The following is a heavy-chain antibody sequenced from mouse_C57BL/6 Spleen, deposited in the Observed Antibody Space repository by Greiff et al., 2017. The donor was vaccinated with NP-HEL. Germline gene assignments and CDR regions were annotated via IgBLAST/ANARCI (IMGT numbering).Heavy chain of an antibody. Sequence: QVQLQQPGAELVKPGASVKMSCTASGYTFTSYWITWVKQRPGQGLEWIGDIYPGSGSTNYNETFKSKATMTVDTSSSTAYMQLSSLTSEDSAVYYCARSNYYGSSIFDYWGQGTTLTVSS. D-gene: IGHD1-1*01. CDR1: GYTFTSYW. CDR3: ARSNYYGSSIFDY. V-gene: IGHV1-55*01. J-gene: IGHJ2*01. CDR2: IYPGSGST.